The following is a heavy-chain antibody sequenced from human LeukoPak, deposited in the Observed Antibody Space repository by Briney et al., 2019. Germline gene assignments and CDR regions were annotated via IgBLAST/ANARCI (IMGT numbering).Heavy chain of an antibody. CDR3: ARGNGGHFDI. CDR2: ISGSGGST. J-gene: IGHJ3*02. Sequence: PGGTLRLSCAASGFTFSSYGMSWVRQAPGKGLEWVSAISGSGGSTYYADSVKGRFTISRDNAKNSLYLQMNSLRAEDTAVYYCARGNGGHFDIWGQGTMVTVSS. CDR1: GFTFSSYG. D-gene: IGHD2-8*01. V-gene: IGHV3-23*01.